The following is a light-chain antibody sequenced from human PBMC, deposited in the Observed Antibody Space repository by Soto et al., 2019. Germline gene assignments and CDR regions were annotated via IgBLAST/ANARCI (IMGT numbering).Light chain of an antibody. V-gene: IGKV1-39*01. CDR2: AAS. CDR1: QSIGSS. Sequence: DIQMTQSPSSLSASVGDRVTIICRASQSIGSSLTWYQQKPGKAPNLLISAASTLQSGVPSRFSGSGSGTDFTLAISSLQPEDFATYYCQLSSSTPTFGPGTNVHIK. J-gene: IGKJ3*01. CDR3: QLSSSTPT.